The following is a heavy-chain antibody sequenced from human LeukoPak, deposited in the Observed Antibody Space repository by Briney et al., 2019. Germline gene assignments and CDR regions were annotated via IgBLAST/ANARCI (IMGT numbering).Heavy chain of an antibody. CDR3: ARGGRVRGVIFSWGYGMDV. V-gene: IGHV1-3*01. Sequence: ASVKVSCKASGYTFTSYAMHWVRQAPGQRLEAMGWINAGNGNTKYSQKFQGRVTITRDTSASTAYMELSSLRSEDTAVYYCARGGRVRGVIFSWGYGMDVWGKGTTVTVSS. D-gene: IGHD3-10*01. J-gene: IGHJ6*04. CDR2: INAGNGNT. CDR1: GYTFTSYA.